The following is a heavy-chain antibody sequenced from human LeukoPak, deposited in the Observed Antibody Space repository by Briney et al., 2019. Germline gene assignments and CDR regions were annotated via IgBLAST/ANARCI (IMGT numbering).Heavy chain of an antibody. J-gene: IGHJ3*02. CDR1: GGSISSGSYD. V-gene: IGHV4-61*02. D-gene: IGHD6-19*01. CDR3: ARDLGGSSGWYGDAFDI. CDR2: IYTSWST. Sequence: SETLSLTCTVSGGSISSGSYDWSWIRQPAGKGLEWIGRIYTSWSTNYNPSLKSRVTISVDTSKYQFTPKLSSVTAADTAVYYCARDLGGSSGWYGDAFDIWGQGTMVTVSS.